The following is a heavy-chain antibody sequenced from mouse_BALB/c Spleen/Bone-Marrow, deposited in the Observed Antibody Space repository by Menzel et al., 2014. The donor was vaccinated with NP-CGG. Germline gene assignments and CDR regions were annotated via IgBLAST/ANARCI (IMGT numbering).Heavy chain of an antibody. CDR3: LRVGGVY. V-gene: IGHV1-9*01. CDR2: ILPGSDNT. CDR1: GYTFSSYW. J-gene: IGHJ2*01. Sequence: QVQLQQSGAELMKPGASVKISCKATGYTFSSYWIEWVKQRPGHGLEGIGEILPGSDNTNYNEKFKGKATFTADASSNTAYMQLSSLTSEDSSVYYCLRVGGVYLGQGTTLTVSS.